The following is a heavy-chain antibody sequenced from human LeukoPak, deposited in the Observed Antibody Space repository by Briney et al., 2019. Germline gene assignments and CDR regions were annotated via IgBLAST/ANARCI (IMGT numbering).Heavy chain of an antibody. CDR3: AKAPTGYCSGGSCYNFDY. Sequence: PGASLSLSCAASGFTFNSYAMSWVRQAPGKGLEWGSAICGSGGNTYYADSVKGRFTISRDNSKNTLYLQRDSLRPEDTAVYYCAKAPTGYCSGGSCYNFDYWGQGTQVTVSS. J-gene: IGHJ4*02. CDR2: ICGSGGNT. D-gene: IGHD2-15*01. CDR1: GFTFNSYA. V-gene: IGHV3-23*01.